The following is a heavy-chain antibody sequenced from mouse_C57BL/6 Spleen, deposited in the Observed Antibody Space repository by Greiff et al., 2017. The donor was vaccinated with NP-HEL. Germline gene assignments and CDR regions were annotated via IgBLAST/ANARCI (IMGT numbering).Heavy chain of an antibody. CDR3: TMRGYGGYYFDY. J-gene: IGHJ2*01. CDR1: GYTFTDYE. Sequence: VQLQQSGAELVRPGASVTLSCKASGYTFTDYEMHWVKQTPVHGLEWIGAIDPETGGTAYNQKFKGKAILTADKSSSTAYMELRSLTSEDSAVYYWTMRGYGGYYFDYWGQGTTLTVSS. V-gene: IGHV1-15*01. CDR2: IDPETGGT. D-gene: IGHD2-2*01.